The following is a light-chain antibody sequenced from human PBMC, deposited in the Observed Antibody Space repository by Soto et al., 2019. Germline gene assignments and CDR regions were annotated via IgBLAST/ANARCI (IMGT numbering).Light chain of an antibody. CDR2: DAS. CDR3: QQYNSYPYT. Sequence: DIQMTQSPSTVSASVGDAATLTCRASQSISTWFAWYQQKPGKAPNLLIYDASTLESGGPSGFSGSGSGTEFTLTISSLQPDDSAAYYCQQYNSYPYTFGQGTKLEIK. J-gene: IGKJ2*01. V-gene: IGKV1-5*01. CDR1: QSISTW.